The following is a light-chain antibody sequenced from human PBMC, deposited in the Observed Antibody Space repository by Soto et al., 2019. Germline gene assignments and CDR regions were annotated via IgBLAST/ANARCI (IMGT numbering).Light chain of an antibody. J-gene: IGKJ3*01. CDR1: QSINSNY. CDR2: GAS. Sequence: EIVLTQSPGTLSLSPGERATLSCRASQSINSNYLAWYQQKPGQSPRLLIYGASSRATGIPDRFSGSGSGTDFTLTISGLEPEDFAVYYCQQYGNSVFTFGPGTKVDIK. V-gene: IGKV3-20*01. CDR3: QQYGNSVFT.